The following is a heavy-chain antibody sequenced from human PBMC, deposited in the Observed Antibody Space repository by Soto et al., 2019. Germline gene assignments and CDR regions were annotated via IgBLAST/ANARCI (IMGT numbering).Heavy chain of an antibody. V-gene: IGHV4-34*01. Sequence: QVQLQQWGAGLLKASETLSLTCAVVGDSLRGQSWNWIRQSPGKGWEWIGELDQSGGTNYNPSLKSRAIISDDTSKNQFSLTLTSVTAADTAVYYCAKEDSYGWSGESLDVWGQGTTVIVSS. CDR2: LDQSGGT. CDR1: GDSLRGQS. D-gene: IGHD6-19*01. CDR3: AKEDSYGWSGESLDV. J-gene: IGHJ6*02.